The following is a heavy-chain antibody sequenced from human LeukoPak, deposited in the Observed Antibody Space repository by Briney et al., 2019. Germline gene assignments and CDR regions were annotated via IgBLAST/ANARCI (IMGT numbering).Heavy chain of an antibody. Sequence: PGGSLRLSCAASGFTFSDYYMSWIRQAPGKGLVWVLYISNRGDTIKYADDVGGRFTIYRDHAKNPLNLQMNSLRADDTAEYYCARPGGEARGRGIGHCSGGSCGCDCWGQGTLVSVSS. D-gene: IGHD2-15*01. CDR2: ISNRGDTI. J-gene: IGHJ4*02. CDR1: GFTFSDYY. V-gene: IGHV3-11*04. CDR3: ARPGGEARGRGIGHCSGGSCGCDC.